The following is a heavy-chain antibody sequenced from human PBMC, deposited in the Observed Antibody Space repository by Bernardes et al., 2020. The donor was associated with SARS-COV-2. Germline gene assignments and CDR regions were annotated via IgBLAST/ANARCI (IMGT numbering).Heavy chain of an antibody. J-gene: IGHJ6*02. V-gene: IGHV1-2*02. Sequence: ASVKVSCKASGYTFIDYYIHWVRQAPGQGLEWMGWIKPNSGDISCARKFQGRVTLTRATSITTAYLGLSRLTSDDTAVYYCTRDLPAPDHRLVVAGPNFAMDVWGQGTSVTVSS. CDR1: GYTFIDYY. D-gene: IGHD6-19*01. CDR3: TRDLPAPDHRLVVAGPNFAMDV. CDR2: IKPNSGDI.